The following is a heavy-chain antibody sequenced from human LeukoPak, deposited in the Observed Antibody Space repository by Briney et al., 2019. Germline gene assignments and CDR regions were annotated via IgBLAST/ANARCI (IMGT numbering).Heavy chain of an antibody. V-gene: IGHV4-59*01. J-gene: IGHJ5*02. CDR1: GGSISSYY. CDR2: IYNSGST. D-gene: IGHD3-22*01. CDR3: ARASYYYDTSGSPRGWFDP. Sequence: PSETLSLTCTVSGGSISSYYWNWIRQPPGKGLEWLGYIYNSGSTNNNPSLKSRVTISVDTSKKQFSLKLSSVTAADTAVYYCARASYYYDTSGSPRGWFDPWGQGTLVTVSS.